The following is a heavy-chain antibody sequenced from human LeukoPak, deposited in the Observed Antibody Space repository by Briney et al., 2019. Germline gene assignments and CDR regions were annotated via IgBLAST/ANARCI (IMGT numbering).Heavy chain of an antibody. D-gene: IGHD2-15*01. CDR1: GFTFSSYG. CDR2: ISGSGGST. V-gene: IGHV3-23*01. J-gene: IGHJ4*02. Sequence: GGSLRLSRAASGFTFSSYGTSWVRQAPGKGLEWVSAISGSGGSTYYADSVKGRFTISRDNSKNTLYLQMNSLRAEDTAVYYCAMQLGYCSGGSCYGGGYFDYWGQGTLVTVSS. CDR3: AMQLGYCSGGSCYGGGYFDY.